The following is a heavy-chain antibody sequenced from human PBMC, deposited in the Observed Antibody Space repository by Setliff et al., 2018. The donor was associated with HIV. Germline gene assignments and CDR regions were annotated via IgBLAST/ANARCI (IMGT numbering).Heavy chain of an antibody. CDR1: GYTFTDYY. V-gene: IGHV1-2*02. J-gene: IGHJ6*04. CDR3: ARGKGVGGVVITGGLDV. D-gene: IGHD3-10*01. CDR2: IYPRSGDT. Sequence: ASVKVSCKASGYTFTDYYMHWMRQAPGRGLEWMGWIYPRSGDTNYEQKFQGRVTLTRDTSISTAYMELSSLTSEDTAVYYCARGKGVGGVVITGGLDVWGKGTTVTVSS.